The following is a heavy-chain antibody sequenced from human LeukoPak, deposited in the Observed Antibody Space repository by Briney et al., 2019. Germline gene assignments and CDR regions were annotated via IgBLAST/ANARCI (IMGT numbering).Heavy chain of an antibody. V-gene: IGHV3-48*04. Sequence: GGSLRLSCAASGFILSQYGFNWVRQAPGKGLEWVSHIRYTSETFYADSVEGRFTISRDNAKNSLYLQMSNLRAEDTAVYFCARGGGLDVWGQGATVTVSS. D-gene: IGHD3-16*01. CDR3: ARGGGLDV. J-gene: IGHJ6*02. CDR2: IRYTSET. CDR1: GFILSQYG.